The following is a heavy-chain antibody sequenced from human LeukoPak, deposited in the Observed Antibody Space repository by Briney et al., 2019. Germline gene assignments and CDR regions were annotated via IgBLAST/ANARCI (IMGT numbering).Heavy chain of an antibody. J-gene: IGHJ4*02. V-gene: IGHV4-4*02. CDR3: SRESGPFSPFGF. D-gene: IGHD1-26*01. CDR2: ISLRGLT. CDR1: GGSISGTNW. Sequence: PSDTLSLTCGVSGGSISGTNWWSWVRQPPGQGLEWIGEISLRGLTNYNPSLRSRLTMSLDESKNQVSLNLTSVTAADTAVYYCSRESGPFSPFGFWGQGTLVSVHS.